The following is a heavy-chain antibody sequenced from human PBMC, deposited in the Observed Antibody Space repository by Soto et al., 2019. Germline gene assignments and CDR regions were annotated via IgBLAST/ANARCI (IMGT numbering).Heavy chain of an antibody. CDR1: GYTFTSYA. Sequence: ASVKVSCKASGYTFTSYAMHWVRQAPGQRLEWMGWINAGNGTTKYSQKFQGRVTITRDTSASTAYMELSSLRSEDTAVYYCARVPGYSSGDLWGRGTLVTVSS. V-gene: IGHV1-3*01. D-gene: IGHD2-21*01. CDR3: ARVPGYSSGDL. J-gene: IGHJ2*01. CDR2: INAGNGTT.